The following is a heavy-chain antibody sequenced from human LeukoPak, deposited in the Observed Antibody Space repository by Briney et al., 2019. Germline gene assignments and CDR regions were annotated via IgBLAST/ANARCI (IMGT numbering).Heavy chain of an antibody. V-gene: IGHV4-39*01. Sequence: SETLSLTCTVSGGSISSSSYYEGWVPQPPGKGLEWIGSNYYSGSTYYNPSLKTRVTIYVDTSKNQFSLKLSSVTAADTAVYYCARPTKGDSYGYYYYYMDVWGKGTTVTVSS. CDR3: ARPTKGDSYGYYYYYMDV. D-gene: IGHD5-18*01. CDR1: GGSISSSSYY. J-gene: IGHJ6*03. CDR2: NYYSGST.